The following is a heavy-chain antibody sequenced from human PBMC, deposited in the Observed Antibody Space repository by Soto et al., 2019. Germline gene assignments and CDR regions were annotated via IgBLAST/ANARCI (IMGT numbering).Heavy chain of an antibody. CDR2: INSDGSST. J-gene: IGHJ6*02. Sequence: GGTLRLSCAASGFTFSRYWMHWVRQPPGKGLVWVSRINSDGSSTSYADSVKGRFTISRDNAKNTLYLQMNSLRAEDTAVYYCARVGYCSGGSCYFPLIYGMDFWGQGATVTVSS. D-gene: IGHD2-15*01. V-gene: IGHV3-74*01. CDR1: GFTFSRYW. CDR3: ARVGYCSGGSCYFPLIYGMDF.